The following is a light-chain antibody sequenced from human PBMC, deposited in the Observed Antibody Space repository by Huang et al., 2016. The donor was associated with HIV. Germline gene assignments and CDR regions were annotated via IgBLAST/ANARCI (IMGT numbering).Light chain of an antibody. Sequence: DIQMSQSPFTLSASVGDRVTITCRDSQSVSSWLAWYQQKPGKAPKLRIYKTSTLESGGPSRFSGSGSGTEFTLTISSLEPDDFASYYCQQYNTYSTFGQGTKVEIK. J-gene: IGKJ1*01. V-gene: IGKV1-5*03. CDR2: KTS. CDR1: QSVSSW. CDR3: QQYNTYST.